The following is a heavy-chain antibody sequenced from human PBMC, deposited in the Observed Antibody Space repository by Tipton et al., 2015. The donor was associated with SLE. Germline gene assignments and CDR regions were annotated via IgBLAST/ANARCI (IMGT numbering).Heavy chain of an antibody. J-gene: IGHJ4*02. CDR3: AKDRGSMVQGVTTLGY. Sequence: SLRLSCAASGFTFSSYGMHWVRQAPGKGLEWVAVIWYDGSNKYYADSVKGRFTISRDNSKNTLYLQMNSLRAEDTAVYYCAKDRGSMVQGVTTLGYWGQGTLVTVSS. V-gene: IGHV3-33*06. D-gene: IGHD3-10*01. CDR2: IWYDGSNK. CDR1: GFTFSSYG.